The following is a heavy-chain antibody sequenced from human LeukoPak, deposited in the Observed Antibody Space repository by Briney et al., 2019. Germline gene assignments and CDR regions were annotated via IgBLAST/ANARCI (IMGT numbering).Heavy chain of an antibody. J-gene: IGHJ4*02. D-gene: IGHD2-21*02. V-gene: IGHV1-18*04. CDR2: ISAYNGNT. CDR3: ARGVVVVTAILLHFDY. Sequence: ASVKVSCKTSGYSFIDYYIHWVRQAPGQGLEWMGWISAYNGNTNYAQKLQGRVTMTTDTSTSTAYMELRSLRSDDTAVYYCARGVVVVTAILLHFDYWGQGTLVTVSS. CDR1: GYSFIDYY.